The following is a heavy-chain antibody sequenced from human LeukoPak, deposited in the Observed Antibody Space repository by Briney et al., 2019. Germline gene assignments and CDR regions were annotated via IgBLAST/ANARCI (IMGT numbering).Heavy chain of an antibody. CDR1: GGSISGYY. Sequence: PSETLSLTCTVSGGSISGYYWSWIRQPPGKGLEWIGNIHYSGSTTYNPSLRSRVTISVDTSKDHLSLKLSSVTAADTAVYFCTRGGGWLTDYWGQGTLITVSS. J-gene: IGHJ4*02. CDR3: TRGGGWLTDY. V-gene: IGHV4-59*01. D-gene: IGHD6-19*01. CDR2: IHYSGST.